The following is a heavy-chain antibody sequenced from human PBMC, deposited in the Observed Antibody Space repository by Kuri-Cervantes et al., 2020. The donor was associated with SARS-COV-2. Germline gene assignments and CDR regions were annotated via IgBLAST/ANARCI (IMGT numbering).Heavy chain of an antibody. CDR2: ISGSGSYI. CDR1: GFTFSGYT. V-gene: IGHV3-21*01. D-gene: IGHD3-10*01. CDR3: ARVAGEGPIYYYYMDV. Sequence: GESLKISCVATGFTFSGYTMNWVRQAPGKALQWVSSISGSGSYIYYADSVKGRFTVSGDSAKNSLYLQINSLRGEDTAVYYCARVAGEGPIYYYYMDVWGKGTTVTVSS. J-gene: IGHJ6*03.